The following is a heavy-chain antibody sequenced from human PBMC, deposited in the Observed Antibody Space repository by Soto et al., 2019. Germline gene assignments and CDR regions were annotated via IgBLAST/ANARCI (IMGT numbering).Heavy chain of an antibody. V-gene: IGHV3-33*01. D-gene: IGHD1-26*01. Sequence: QVQLVESGGGVVQPGRSLRLSCAASGFTFSSYGMHWVRQAPGKGLEWVAVIWYDGSNKYYADSVKGRFTISRDNSKNSPYLQMNSLRAEDTAVYYCASDSGSYDEGGLVDYWGQGTLVTVSS. CDR2: IWYDGSNK. CDR1: GFTFSSYG. CDR3: ASDSGSYDEGGLVDY. J-gene: IGHJ4*02.